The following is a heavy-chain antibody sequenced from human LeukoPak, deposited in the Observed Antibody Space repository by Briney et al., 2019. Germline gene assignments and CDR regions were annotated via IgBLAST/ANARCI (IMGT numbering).Heavy chain of an antibody. CDR3: ARDLVAATHFDP. J-gene: IGHJ5*02. D-gene: IGHD2-15*01. V-gene: IGHV1-18*01. Sequence: GSSVKVSCKASGGTFSSYAISWVRQAPGQGLEWMGWISAYNGNTNYAQKLQGRVTMTTDTSTSTAYMELRSLRSDDTAVYYCARDLVAATHFDPWGQGTLVTVSS. CDR1: GGTFSSYA. CDR2: ISAYNGNT.